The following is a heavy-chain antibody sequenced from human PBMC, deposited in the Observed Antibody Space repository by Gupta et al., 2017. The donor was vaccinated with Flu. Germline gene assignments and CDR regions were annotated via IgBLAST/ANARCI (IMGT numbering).Heavy chain of an antibody. D-gene: IGHD3-22*01. CDR2: IYHSGST. CDR1: GYSISSGYY. Sequence: QVQLQESGPGLVKPSETLSLTCAVSGYSISSGYYWGWIRQPPGKGLEWIGSIYHSGSTYYNPSLKSRVTISVDTSKNQFSLKLSSVTAADTAVYYCARAEIDSSGLFDYWGQGTLVTVSS. J-gene: IGHJ4*02. CDR3: ARAEIDSSGLFDY. V-gene: IGHV4-38-2*01.